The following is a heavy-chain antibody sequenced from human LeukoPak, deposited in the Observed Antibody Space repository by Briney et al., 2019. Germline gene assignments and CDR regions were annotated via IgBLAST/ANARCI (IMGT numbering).Heavy chain of an antibody. CDR3: ARVALGYCSGGSCSSHFDY. CDR2: IYTSGST. D-gene: IGHD2-15*01. J-gene: IGHJ4*02. Sequence: PSETLSLTCTVSGGSISSYYWSWIRQPAGKGLEWIGRIYTSGSTNYNSSLKSRVTMSVDTSKKQFSLQLSSVTAADTAVYYCARVALGYCSGGSCSSHFDYWGQGTLVTVSS. CDR1: GGSISSYY. V-gene: IGHV4-4*07.